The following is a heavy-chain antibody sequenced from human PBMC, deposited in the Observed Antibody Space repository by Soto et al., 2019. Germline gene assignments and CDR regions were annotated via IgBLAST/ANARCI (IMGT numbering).Heavy chain of an antibody. CDR3: AREGITGTTPRYYYGMDV. CDR1: GASIRNGDGY. Sequence: PSQTLPLTCSVSGASIRNGDGYRIWIHQHPGKGLEWIGYIYYSGSTNYNPSLKSRVTISVDTSKNQFSLKLSSVTAADTAVYYCAREGITGTTPRYYYGMDVWGQGTTVTVSS. J-gene: IGHJ6*02. V-gene: IGHV4-61*08. D-gene: IGHD1-7*01. CDR2: IYYSGST.